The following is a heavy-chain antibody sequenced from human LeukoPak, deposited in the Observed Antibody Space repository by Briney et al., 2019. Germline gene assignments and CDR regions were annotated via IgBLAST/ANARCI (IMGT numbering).Heavy chain of an antibody. D-gene: IGHD3-22*01. CDR3: AKDLDSSGYYLGENFDY. J-gene: IGHJ4*02. Sequence: GGSLRLSCAASGFTFSSYAMNWVRQAPGKGLEWVAMISGSGGRTYYADSVKGRFTISIDNSKNTLYLQMNSLRAEDKAVYYCAKDLDSSGYYLGENFDYWGEGTLVTVSS. CDR2: ISGSGGRT. V-gene: IGHV3-23*01. CDR1: GFTFSSYA.